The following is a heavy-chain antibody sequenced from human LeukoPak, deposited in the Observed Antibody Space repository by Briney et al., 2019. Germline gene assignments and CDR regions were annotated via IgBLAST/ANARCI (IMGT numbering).Heavy chain of an antibody. J-gene: IGHJ6*03. CDR1: GFTVGSNY. D-gene: IGHD3-3*01. Sequence: GESLRLSCAASGFTVGSNYMSWVRQAPGKGLEWVSVIYSGGSTYYADSVKGRFTISRDNSKNTLYLQMNSLRAEDTAVYYCAREREYAFWRSYGIYDYYYFMDVWGKGTTVTVSS. V-gene: IGHV3-53*01. CDR2: IYSGGST. CDR3: AREREYAFWRSYGIYDYYYFMDV.